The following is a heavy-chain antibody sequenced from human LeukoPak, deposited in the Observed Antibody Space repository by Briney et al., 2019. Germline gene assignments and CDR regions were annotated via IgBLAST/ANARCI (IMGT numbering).Heavy chain of an antibody. J-gene: IGHJ4*02. CDR1: GFTVSSNY. CDR2: IYSGGST. Sequence: GGSLRLSCAASGFTVSSNYMSWVRQAPGKGLEWVSVIYSGGSTYYADSVKGRLTISRGNSKNTLYLQMNSLRAEDTAVYYCARDQGSSWFDYWGQGTLVTVSS. D-gene: IGHD6-13*01. V-gene: IGHV3-53*01. CDR3: ARDQGSSWFDY.